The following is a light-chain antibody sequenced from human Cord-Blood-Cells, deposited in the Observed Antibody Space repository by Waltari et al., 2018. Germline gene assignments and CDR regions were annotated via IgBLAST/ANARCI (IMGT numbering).Light chain of an antibody. J-gene: IGKJ1*01. V-gene: IGKV4-1*01. CDR1: QSVLYSSNNKNY. CDR2: WAS. CDR3: QQYYSTPQT. Sequence: DIVMTQSPDSLAVSLGERATINCKSSQSVLYSSNNKNYLAWYQQKPGQPPKLLIYWASTRESGVPDRVSGSVSGTDFTLTISSLQAEDVAVYYCQQYYSTPQTFGQGTKVEIK.